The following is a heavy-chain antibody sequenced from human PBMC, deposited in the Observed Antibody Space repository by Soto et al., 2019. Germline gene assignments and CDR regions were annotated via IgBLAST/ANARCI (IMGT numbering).Heavy chain of an antibody. D-gene: IGHD2-8*01. Sequence: ASVKVSCKASRYTFTDYHIYWVRQAPGQGLEWLGRINPKSGGTSTAQKFQGWVTMTRDTSISTAYMELTRLGSDDTAVYFCARVHSKDCSEGVCAYCYNNEMDVWGPGTTVTVSS. CDR2: INPKSGGT. J-gene: IGHJ6*02. CDR3: ARVHSKDCSEGVCAYCYNNEMDV. CDR1: RYTFTDYH. V-gene: IGHV1-2*04.